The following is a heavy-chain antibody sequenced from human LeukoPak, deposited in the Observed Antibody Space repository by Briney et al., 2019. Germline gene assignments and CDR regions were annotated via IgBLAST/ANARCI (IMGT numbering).Heavy chain of an antibody. CDR1: GYSFTSYW. CDR2: IYPGDSDT. Sequence: GESLQISCKGSGYSFTSYWIGWVRQMPGKGLEWMGIIYPGDSDTRYSPSFQGQVTISADKSISTAYLQWSSLKASDTAMYYCARLLHGSGSHVGGNNWFDPWGQGTLVTVSS. J-gene: IGHJ5*02. V-gene: IGHV5-51*01. CDR3: ARLLHGSGSHVGGNNWFDP. D-gene: IGHD3-10*01.